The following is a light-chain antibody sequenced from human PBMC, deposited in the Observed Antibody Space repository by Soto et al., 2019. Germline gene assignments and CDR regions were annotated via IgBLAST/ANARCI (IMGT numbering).Light chain of an antibody. CDR1: QSVSSY. CDR3: HQHAYSPLT. V-gene: IGKV3-20*01. CDR2: TAS. Sequence: EIVLTQSPATLSLSPGESATLSCRASQSVSSYLAWYQQKPGQAPRLLIHTASSRATAIPDRFSGSGSGTDFTLTISRLEPDDFAVYYCHQHAYSPLTFGGGTRVEIK. J-gene: IGKJ4*01.